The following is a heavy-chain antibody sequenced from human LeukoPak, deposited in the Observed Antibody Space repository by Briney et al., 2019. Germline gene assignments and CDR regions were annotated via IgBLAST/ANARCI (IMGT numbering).Heavy chain of an antibody. J-gene: IGHJ4*02. CDR3: AASYSSGYRYLPPPDY. V-gene: IGHV1-69*13. CDR1: GGTFSSYA. Sequence: ASVKVSCKASGGTFSSYAISWVRQAPGQGLEWTGGIIPIFGTANYAQKFQGRVTITADESTSTAYMELSSLRSEDTAVYYCAASYSSGYRYLPPPDYWGQGTLVTVSS. CDR2: IIPIFGTA. D-gene: IGHD3-22*01.